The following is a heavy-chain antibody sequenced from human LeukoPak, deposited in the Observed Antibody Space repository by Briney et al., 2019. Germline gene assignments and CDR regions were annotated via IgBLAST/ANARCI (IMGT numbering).Heavy chain of an antibody. Sequence: GASVKVSCKASGYTFTGYYMHWVRQAPGQGLEWMGWINPNSGGTNYAQKFQGRVTISADKSISTAYLQWSSLKASDTAMYYCAKLDSNSYSYWGQGTLVTVSS. CDR2: INPNSGGT. V-gene: IGHV1-2*02. D-gene: IGHD3-22*01. CDR3: AKLDSNSYSY. CDR1: GYTFTGYY. J-gene: IGHJ4*02.